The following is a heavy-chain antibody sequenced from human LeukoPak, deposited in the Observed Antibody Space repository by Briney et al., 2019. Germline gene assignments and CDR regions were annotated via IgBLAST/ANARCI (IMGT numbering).Heavy chain of an antibody. J-gene: IGHJ6*02. CDR1: GFTFSSYA. CDR3: ATRGGSSGLYGMDV. CDR2: IASSGTST. V-gene: IGHV3-23*01. Sequence: GGSLRLSCAASGFTFSSYAMSWGRQAPGKGLEWVSTIASSGTSTFYADSVKGRFTISRDDSQNTVFLQMNSPRAEDTADYYCATRGGSSGLYGMDVWGQGTTVTVSS. D-gene: IGHD6-19*01.